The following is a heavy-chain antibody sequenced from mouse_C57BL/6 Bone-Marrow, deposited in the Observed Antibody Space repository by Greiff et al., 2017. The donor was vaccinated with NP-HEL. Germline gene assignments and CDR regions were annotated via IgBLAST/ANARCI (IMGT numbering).Heavy chain of an antibody. Sequence: QVQLQQPGAELVMPGASVKLSCKASGYTFTSYWMHWVKQRPGQGLEWIGEIDPSDSYTNSNQKFKGKSTLTVDKSSSTAYMQLSSLTSEDSAVYYCAREGNYFDYWGQGTTLTVSS. CDR2: IDPSDSYT. CDR3: AREGNYFDY. J-gene: IGHJ2*01. CDR1: GYTFTSYW. V-gene: IGHV1-69*01.